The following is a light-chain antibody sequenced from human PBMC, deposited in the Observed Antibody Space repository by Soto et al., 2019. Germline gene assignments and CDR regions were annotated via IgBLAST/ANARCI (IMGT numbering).Light chain of an antibody. CDR1: SSNIGSNT. CDR2: SNN. Sequence: SVLTQPPSASATPGQRVTISCSGSSSNIGSNTVSWYQQLPGTAPKLLMYSNNQRPSGVPDRFSGSKSGTSASLAISGLQSEDEADYYCAAWDDSLNAFYVFGTGTKV. J-gene: IGLJ1*01. V-gene: IGLV1-44*01. CDR3: AAWDDSLNAFYV.